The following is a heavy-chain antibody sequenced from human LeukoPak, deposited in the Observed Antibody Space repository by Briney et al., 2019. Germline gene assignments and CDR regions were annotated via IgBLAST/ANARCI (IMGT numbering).Heavy chain of an antibody. CDR1: GFTFSSYG. V-gene: IGHV3-30*03. D-gene: IGHD3-3*01. J-gene: IGHJ3*02. CDR2: ISYDGSNK. CDR3: ARGREDDFWSGYYNSGPDAFDI. Sequence: PGRSLRLSCAASGFTFSSYGMHWVRQAPGKGLEWVAVISYDGSNKYYTDSVKGRFTISRDNSKNTLYLQMNSLRAEDTAVYYCARGREDDFWSGYYNSGPDAFDIWGQGTMVTVSS.